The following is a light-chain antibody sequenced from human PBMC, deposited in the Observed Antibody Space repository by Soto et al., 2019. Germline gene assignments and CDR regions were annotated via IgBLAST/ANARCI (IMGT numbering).Light chain of an antibody. Sequence: ETQWTKFPPSVPAFLGEEVQLLCRASQDINNWLAWYQQKPGKAPKLVIYKASTLQSGVPSRFSGSGSGTEFTLTISSLQPEDFATYYCQHFNSNPNAFGEVTKVDIK. CDR1: QDINNW. CDR3: QHFNSNPNA. J-gene: IGKJ1*01. CDR2: KAS. V-gene: IGKV1-9*01.